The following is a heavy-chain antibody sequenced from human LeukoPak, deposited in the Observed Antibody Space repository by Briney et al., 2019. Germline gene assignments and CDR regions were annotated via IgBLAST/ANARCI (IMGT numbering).Heavy chain of an antibody. Sequence: SGPALVKPTQTLTPTCTFSGFSLSTSGMRVSWIRQPPGKALEWLARIDWDDDKFYSTSLKTRLTISKDTSKNQVVLTMTNMDPVDTATYYCARTTLYSGAFDIWGQGTMVTVSS. CDR1: GFSLSTSGMR. CDR3: ARTTLYSGAFDI. CDR2: IDWDDDK. J-gene: IGHJ3*02. D-gene: IGHD1-26*01. V-gene: IGHV2-70*04.